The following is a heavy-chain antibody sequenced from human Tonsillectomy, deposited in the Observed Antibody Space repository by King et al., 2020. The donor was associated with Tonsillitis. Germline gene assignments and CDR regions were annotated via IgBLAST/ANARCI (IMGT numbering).Heavy chain of an antibody. CDR3: ARENYYDSSGYYYGPWFDP. CDR2: IWYDGNNK. V-gene: IGHV3-33*08. Sequence: VQLVESGGGVVQPGRSLRLSCAASGFTFSSYGMHWVRQAPGKGLEWVAVIWYDGNNKYYADSVKGRFTISRDNSKNTLYLQMNSLRAEDTAVDYCARENYYDSSGYYYGPWFDPWGQGTLVTVSS. J-gene: IGHJ5*02. CDR1: GFTFSSYG. D-gene: IGHD3-22*01.